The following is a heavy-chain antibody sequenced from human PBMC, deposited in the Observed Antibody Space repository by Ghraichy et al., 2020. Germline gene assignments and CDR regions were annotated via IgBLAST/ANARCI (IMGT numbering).Heavy chain of an antibody. V-gene: IGHV3-23*01. D-gene: IGHD5-24*01. J-gene: IGHJ4*02. CDR1: GFTFSSYA. Sequence: GESLNISCAASGFTFSSYAMSWVRQAPGKGLEWVSAISGSGGSTYYADSVKGRFTISRDNSKNTLYLQMNSLRAEDTAVYYCAKGNGRWLQLQTGRYYFDYWGQGTLVTVSS. CDR2: ISGSGGST. CDR3: AKGNGRWLQLQTGRYYFDY.